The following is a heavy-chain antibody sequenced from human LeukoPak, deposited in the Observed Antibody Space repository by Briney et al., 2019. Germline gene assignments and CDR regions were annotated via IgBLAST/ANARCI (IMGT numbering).Heavy chain of an antibody. CDR2: ISSSSSTI. Sequence: GGSLRLSCAASGFTFSSYSMNWVRQAPGKGLERVSYISSSSSTIYYADSVKGRFTISRDNAKNSLYLQMNSLRAEDTAVYYCARRSNDYGDYHHFDYWGQGTLVTVSS. CDR3: ARRSNDYGDYHHFDY. V-gene: IGHV3-48*01. J-gene: IGHJ4*02. D-gene: IGHD4-17*01. CDR1: GFTFSSYS.